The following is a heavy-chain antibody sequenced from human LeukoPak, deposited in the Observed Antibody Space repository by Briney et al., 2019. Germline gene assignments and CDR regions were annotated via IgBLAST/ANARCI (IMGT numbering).Heavy chain of an antibody. D-gene: IGHD3-22*01. V-gene: IGHV4-59*08. CDR1: GGSINTYY. CDR3: ARHYYDSSAYTYFDY. Sequence: SETLSLTCTVSGGSINTYYWSWIRQPPGKGLEWIGYIYYNGNTNYNPSLKSRVTISVDTSKSQFSLKLSSVTAADTAVYYCARHYYDSSAYTYFDYWGQGTLVTVSS. CDR2: IYYNGNT. J-gene: IGHJ4*02.